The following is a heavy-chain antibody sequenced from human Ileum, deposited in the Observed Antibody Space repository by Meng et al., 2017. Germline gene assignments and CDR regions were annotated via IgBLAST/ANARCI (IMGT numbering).Heavy chain of an antibody. D-gene: IGHD6-19*01. V-gene: IGHV4-61*01. Sequence: QGRLQGSGPGLVRPSETLSLTCTVSGGSVSSANSYWSWIRQTPGKGLEWIGYVYNTGNTNSNPSLRSRLTMSVDTSNSQFSLKLTSVTAADTAVYYCARGGGGGWPNWFDPWGQGTLVTVSS. CDR1: GGSVSSANSY. J-gene: IGHJ5*02. CDR2: VYNTGNT. CDR3: ARGGGGGWPNWFDP.